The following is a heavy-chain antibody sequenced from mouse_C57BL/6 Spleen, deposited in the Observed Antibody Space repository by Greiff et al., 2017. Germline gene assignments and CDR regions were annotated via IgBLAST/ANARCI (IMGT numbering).Heavy chain of an antibody. V-gene: IGHV1-72*01. Sequence: QVQLQQPGAELVKPGASVKLSCTASGYTFTSYWMNWVKQRPGRGLEWIGGIDPNSGGTKYNEKFKSKATLTVDKPSSTAYMQLSSLTSGDSAVYYCANYCSCYGAMGDWGQGASVTVAS. J-gene: IGHJ4*01. D-gene: IGHD1-1*01. CDR2: IDPNSGGT. CDR1: GYTFTSYW. CDR3: ANYCSCYGAMGD.